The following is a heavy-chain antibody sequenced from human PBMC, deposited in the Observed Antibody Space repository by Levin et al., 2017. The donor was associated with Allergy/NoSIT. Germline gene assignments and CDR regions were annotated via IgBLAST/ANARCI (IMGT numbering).Heavy chain of an antibody. V-gene: IGHV4-59*01. J-gene: IGHJ3*02. CDR1: GGSISSYY. CDR2: IYYSGST. D-gene: IGHD5-24*01. Sequence: SETLSLTCTVSGGSISSYYWSWIRQPPGKGLEWIGYIYYSGSTNYNPSLKSRVTISVDTSKNQFSLKLSSVTAADTAVYYCAREYRFRVEMATITEAFDIWGQWTMVTVSS. CDR3: AREYRFRVEMATITEAFDI.